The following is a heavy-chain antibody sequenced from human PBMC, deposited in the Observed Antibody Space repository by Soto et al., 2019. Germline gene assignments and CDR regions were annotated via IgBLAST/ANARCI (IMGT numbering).Heavy chain of an antibody. CDR3: ARDGELRFLEGYFDY. CDR2: IWYDGSNK. J-gene: IGHJ4*02. Sequence: PGGSLRLSCAASGFTFSSYGMHWVRQAPGKGLEWVAVIWYDGSNKYYADSVKGRFTISRDNSKNTLYLQMNSLRAEDTAVYYCARDGELRFLEGYFDYWGQGTLVTVSS. CDR1: GFTFSSYG. V-gene: IGHV3-33*01. D-gene: IGHD3-3*01.